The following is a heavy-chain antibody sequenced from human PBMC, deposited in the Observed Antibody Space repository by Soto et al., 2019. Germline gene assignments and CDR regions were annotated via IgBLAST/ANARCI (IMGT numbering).Heavy chain of an antibody. CDR1: GYTFTSYG. V-gene: IGHV1-18*01. J-gene: IGHJ4*02. CDR2: ISAYNGNT. CDR3: ARDICSGGSCYSTNFDY. Sequence: ASVKVSCKASGYTFTSYGISWVRQAPGQGLEWMGCISAYNGNTNYAQKLQGRVTMTTDTSTSTAYMELRSLRSDDTAVYYCARDICSGGSCYSTNFDYWGQGTLVTVSS. D-gene: IGHD2-15*01.